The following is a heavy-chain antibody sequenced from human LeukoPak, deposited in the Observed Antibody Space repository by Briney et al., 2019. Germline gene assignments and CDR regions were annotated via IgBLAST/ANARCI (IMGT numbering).Heavy chain of an antibody. J-gene: IGHJ5*02. CDR1: VGTFSSSA. CDR3: ARDSGSYYLWFDP. CDR2: IIPIFGTA. D-gene: IGHD1-26*01. V-gene: IGHV1-69*01. Sequence: SVKVSCKASVGTFSSSAISWGRQAPGQGLEWMGGIIPIFGTANYAQKFQGRVTITADESTSTAYMELSSLRSEGTAVYYCARDSGSYYLWFDPWGQGTLVTVSS.